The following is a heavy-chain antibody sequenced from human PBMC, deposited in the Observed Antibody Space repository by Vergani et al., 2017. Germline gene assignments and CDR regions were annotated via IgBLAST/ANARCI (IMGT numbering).Heavy chain of an antibody. CDR2: IRYDGSNK. CDR3: VVAATPLDY. Sequence: VQLLESGGGLVQPGGSLRLSCAASGFTFSSYSMNWVRQAPGKGLEWVAFIRYDGSNKYYADSVKGRFTISRDNSKNTLYLQMNSLRAEDTAVYYCVVAATPLDYWGQGTLVTVSS. D-gene: IGHD2-15*01. V-gene: IGHV3-30*02. CDR1: GFTFSSYS. J-gene: IGHJ4*02.